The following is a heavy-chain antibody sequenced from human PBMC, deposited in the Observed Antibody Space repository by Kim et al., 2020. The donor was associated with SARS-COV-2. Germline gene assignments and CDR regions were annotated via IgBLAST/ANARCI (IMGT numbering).Heavy chain of an antibody. J-gene: IGHJ6*02. Sequence: GGSLRLSCAASGFTFSSYAMSWVRQAPGKGLEWVSAISGSGGSTYYADSVKGRFTISRDNSKNTLYLQMNSLRAEDTAVYYCAKGEYSSLGGAGNYYYYGMDVWGHGTTVTVSS. CDR1: GFTFSSYA. D-gene: IGHD6-6*01. CDR2: ISGSGGST. V-gene: IGHV3-23*01. CDR3: AKGEYSSLGGAGNYYYYGMDV.